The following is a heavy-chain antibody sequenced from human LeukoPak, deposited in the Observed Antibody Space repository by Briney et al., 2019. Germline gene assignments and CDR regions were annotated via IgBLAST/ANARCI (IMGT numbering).Heavy chain of an antibody. CDR1: GFTFSSYW. CDR3: AREYYDFWSGLYYYYMDV. CDR2: IKQDGSEK. J-gene: IGHJ6*03. V-gene: IGHV3-7*01. D-gene: IGHD3-3*01. Sequence: GGSLRLSCAASGFTFSSYWMSWVRQAPGKGLEWVANIKQDGSEKYYVDSVKGRFTISRDNSKNTLYLQMNSLRAEDTAVYYCAREYYDFWSGLYYYYMDVWGKGTTVTVSS.